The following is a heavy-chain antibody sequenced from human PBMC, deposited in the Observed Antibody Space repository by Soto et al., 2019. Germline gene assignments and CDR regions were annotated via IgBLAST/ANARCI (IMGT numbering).Heavy chain of an antibody. Sequence: TSETLSLTCTVSGGSISSYYWSWIRQPPGKGLEWIGYIYYSGSTNYNPSLKSRVTISVDTSKNQFSLKLSSVTAADTAVYYCARDHGILDWFDTWGQGTLVTVS. V-gene: IGHV4-59*01. CDR1: GGSISSYY. J-gene: IGHJ5*02. CDR2: IYYSGST. D-gene: IGHD1-26*01. CDR3: ARDHGILDWFDT.